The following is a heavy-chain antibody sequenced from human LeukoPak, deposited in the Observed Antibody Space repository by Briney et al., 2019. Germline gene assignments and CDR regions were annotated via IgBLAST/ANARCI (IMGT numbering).Heavy chain of an antibody. CDR1: GGSISSGDYY. CDR3: ARMYYYDSSGYRSRGYNWFDP. V-gene: IGHV4-30-4*01. D-gene: IGHD3-22*01. CDR2: IYYSGST. Sequence: SETLSLTCTVSGGSISSGDYYWSWIRQPPGKGLEWIGYIYYSGSTYYNPSLKSRVTISVDTSKNQFSLKLSSVTAADTAVYYCARMYYYDSSGYRSRGYNWFDPWGQGTLVTVSS. J-gene: IGHJ5*02.